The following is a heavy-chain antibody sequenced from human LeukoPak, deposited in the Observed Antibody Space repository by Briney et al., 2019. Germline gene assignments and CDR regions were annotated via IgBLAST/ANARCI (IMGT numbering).Heavy chain of an antibody. CDR1: GYTFTGSY. V-gene: IGHV1-2*02. CDR2: INPNSGGT. D-gene: IGHD3-10*01. CDR3: ARAEYRAQLHYYCSGSYDY. J-gene: IGHJ4*02. Sequence: ASVKVSCKASGYTFTGSYMHWVRQAPGQGLEGMGWINPNSGGTNYAQTFQRRVTMTRDTSISTAYMELSRLRSDDTAVYSCARAEYRAQLHYYCSGSYDYWGQGTLVTVSS.